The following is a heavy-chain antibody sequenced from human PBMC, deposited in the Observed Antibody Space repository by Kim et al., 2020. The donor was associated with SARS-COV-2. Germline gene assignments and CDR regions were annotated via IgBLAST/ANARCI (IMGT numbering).Heavy chain of an antibody. J-gene: IGHJ5*02. Sequence: SETLSLTCAVSGGSISSSNWWSWVRQPPGKGLAWIGEIYHSGSTNYNPSLKSRVTISVDKSKNQFSLKLSSVTAADTAVYYCARGADRGIAAAGSLFDPWGQGTLVTVSS. V-gene: IGHV4-4*02. D-gene: IGHD6-13*01. CDR2: IYHSGST. CDR1: GGSISSSNW. CDR3: ARGADRGIAAAGSLFDP.